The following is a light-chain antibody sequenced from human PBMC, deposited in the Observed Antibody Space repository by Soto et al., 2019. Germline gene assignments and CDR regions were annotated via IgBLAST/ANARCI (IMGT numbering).Light chain of an antibody. CDR3: QSYDSSTPVV. CDR2: GNS. Sequence: QAVVTQPPSVSGAPGQRVTISCTGSSSNIGAGYDVHWYQQLPGTAPKLLIYGNSNRPSGVPDRFSGSKSGTSASLAITGLQAEDGADYYCQSYDSSTPVVFGGGTKLTVL. V-gene: IGLV1-40*01. CDR1: SSNIGAGYD. J-gene: IGLJ2*01.